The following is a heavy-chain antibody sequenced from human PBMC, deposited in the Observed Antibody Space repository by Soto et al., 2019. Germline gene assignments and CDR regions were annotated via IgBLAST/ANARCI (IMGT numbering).Heavy chain of an antibody. Sequence: EAQLVESGGGLVQPGGSLRLSCAASGFTFSDHYMEWVRQAPGKGLEWVGRSRNKAKSYTTDYAASVKGRFTISRDDSKTSVHLQMSSLETEDTAVYYCTSRGYWGQGTLVTVSS. CDR2: SRNKAKSYTT. J-gene: IGHJ4*02. V-gene: IGHV3-72*01. CDR3: TSRGY. CDR1: GFTFSDHY.